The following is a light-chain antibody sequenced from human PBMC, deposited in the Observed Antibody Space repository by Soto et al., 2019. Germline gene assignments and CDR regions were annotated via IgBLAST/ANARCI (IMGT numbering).Light chain of an antibody. CDR1: QSISNY. CDR2: AAS. V-gene: IGKV1-39*01. CDR3: QQSYRTPLT. Sequence: DIQMTQSPSSLSASVGDRVTITCRASQSISNYLNWYQQKPGEAPKPLIYAASSLQSGVPSRVSGSGSGTDFTLTIDNLQPEDFATYHCQQSYRTPLTFGGGTKVEIK. J-gene: IGKJ4*01.